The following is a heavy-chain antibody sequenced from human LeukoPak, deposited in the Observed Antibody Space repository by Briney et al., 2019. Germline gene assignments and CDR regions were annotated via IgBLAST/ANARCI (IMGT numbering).Heavy chain of an antibody. CDR2: MNPNSGNT. D-gene: IGHD3-3*01. J-gene: IGHJ6*03. Sequence: ASVKVSCKASGYTFTSYDINWVRQATGQGLEWMGWMNPNSGNTGYAQKFQGRVTITRNTSISTACMGLSSLRSEDTAVYYCARGLGGGRSIFGVVKLYYYYYMDVWGKGTTVTVSS. CDR3: ARGLGGGRSIFGVVKLYYYYYMDV. CDR1: GYTFTSYD. V-gene: IGHV1-8*03.